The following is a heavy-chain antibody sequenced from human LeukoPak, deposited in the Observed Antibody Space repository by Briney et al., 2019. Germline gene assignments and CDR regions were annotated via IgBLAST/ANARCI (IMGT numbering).Heavy chain of an antibody. V-gene: IGHV4-4*02. CDR1: GGYISNW. CDR2: IYHSGST. D-gene: IGHD5/OR15-5a*01. Sequence: KTSETLSLTCAVSGGYISNWWSWVRQPPGKGLEWIGEIYHSGSTNSNPSLKDRVIISVDKSNNQFSLKLRSVTAADTAVYYCARHMKVSGTRGFPDWGQGTLVTVSS. CDR3: ARHMKVSGTRGFPD. J-gene: IGHJ1*01.